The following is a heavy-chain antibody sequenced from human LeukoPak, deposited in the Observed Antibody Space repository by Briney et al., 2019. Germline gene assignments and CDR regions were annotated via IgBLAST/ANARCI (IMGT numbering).Heavy chain of an antibody. V-gene: IGHV3-30*18. CDR3: AKLDSSGWSRPFDY. CDR1: GFTFSSYA. Sequence: GGSLRLSCAASGFTFSSYAMHWVRRAPGKGLEWVAVMSHDGSNKYYGDSVKGRFTISRDNSKNTLYLQMNSLRAEDTAVYYCAKLDSSGWSRPFDYWGQGTLVTVSS. J-gene: IGHJ4*02. CDR2: MSHDGSNK. D-gene: IGHD6-19*01.